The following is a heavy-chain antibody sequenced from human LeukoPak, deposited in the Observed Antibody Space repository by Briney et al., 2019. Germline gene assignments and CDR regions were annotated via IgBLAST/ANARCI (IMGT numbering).Heavy chain of an antibody. CDR3: ARGPGSYSFDY. V-gene: IGHV4-39*07. D-gene: IGHD1-26*01. CDR1: GGSTSSSSYY. J-gene: IGHJ4*02. CDR2: IYYSGST. Sequence: PSETLSLTCTVSGGSTSSSSYYWGWIRQPPGKGLEWIGSIYYSGSTYYNPSLKSRVTISVDTSKNQFSLKLSSVTAADTAVYYCARGPGSYSFDYWGQGTLVTVSS.